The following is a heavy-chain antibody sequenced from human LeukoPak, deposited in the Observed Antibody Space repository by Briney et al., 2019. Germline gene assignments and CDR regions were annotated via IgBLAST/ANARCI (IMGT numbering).Heavy chain of an antibody. CDR3: ARDFWSGYGYFDY. V-gene: IGHV4-31*03. J-gene: IGHJ4*02. CDR1: GVSFSVPRFY. D-gene: IGHD3-3*01. Sequence: PSETLSLTCTVSGVSFSVPRFYGPWAPQHPGKGLGWIGYIYYSGTTYYNPSLESRVTISVDTSQNRFSLKLTSVTAADTAVYYCARDFWSGYGYFDYWGQGALVTVSS. CDR2: IYYSGTT.